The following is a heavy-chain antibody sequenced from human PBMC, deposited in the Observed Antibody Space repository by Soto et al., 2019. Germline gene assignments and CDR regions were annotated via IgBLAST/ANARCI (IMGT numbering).Heavy chain of an antibody. CDR1: GFTFSSYA. J-gene: IGHJ6*02. D-gene: IGHD3-10*01. V-gene: IGHV3-23*01. CDR3: SRGSFDYYYGMDV. CDR2: ISGSGGST. Sequence: EVQLLESGGGLVQPGGSLRLSCAASGFTFSSYAMSWVRQAPGKGLEWVSAISGSGGSTYYADSVKGRFTISRDNSKNTLYLQMNSLRAEVTAVYYCSRGSFDYYYGMDVWGQGTTVTVSS.